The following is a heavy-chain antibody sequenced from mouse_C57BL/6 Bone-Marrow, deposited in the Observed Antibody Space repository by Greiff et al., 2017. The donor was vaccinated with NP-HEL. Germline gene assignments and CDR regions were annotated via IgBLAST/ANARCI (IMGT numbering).Heavy chain of an antibody. D-gene: IGHD1-1*01. J-gene: IGHJ4*01. Sequence: VQLKQSGPGLVKPSQSLSLTCSVTGYSITSGYYWNWIRQFPGNKLEWMGYISYDGSNNYNPSLKNRISITRDTSKNQFCLKLNSVTTEDTATYYCARVFYFAMDYWGQGTSVTVSS. V-gene: IGHV3-6*01. CDR2: ISYDGSN. CDR1: GYSITSGYY. CDR3: ARVFYFAMDY.